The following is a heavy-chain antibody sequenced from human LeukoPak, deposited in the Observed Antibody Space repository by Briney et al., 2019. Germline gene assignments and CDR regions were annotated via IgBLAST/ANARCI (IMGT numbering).Heavy chain of an antibody. V-gene: IGHV4-30-2*06. CDR3: AGINYYGSGSHPPYYAMDV. CDR2: VNHRGRT. D-gene: IGHD3-10*01. Sequence: PSETLSLTCAVSGGSISSGGYSWSWIRQSPGKGLEWIGEVNHRGRTNYNPSLASRITISADTSKNQFFLNVTSVTAADTGLYYCAGINYYGSGSHPPYYAMDVWGQGTTVTVSS. CDR1: GGSISSGGYS. J-gene: IGHJ6*02.